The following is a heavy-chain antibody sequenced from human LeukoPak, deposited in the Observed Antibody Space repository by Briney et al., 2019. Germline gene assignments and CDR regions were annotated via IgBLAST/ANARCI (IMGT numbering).Heavy chain of an antibody. CDR1: GGIFSSYA. Sequence: SVKVSCKASGGIFSSYAISWVRQAPGQGLEWMGRIIPILGIANYAQKFQGRVTITADKSTSTAYMELSSLRSEDTAVYYCARVRDEKSIAVDYWGQGTLVTVSS. D-gene: IGHD6-6*01. CDR3: ARVRDEKSIAVDY. CDR2: IIPILGIA. V-gene: IGHV1-69*04. J-gene: IGHJ4*02.